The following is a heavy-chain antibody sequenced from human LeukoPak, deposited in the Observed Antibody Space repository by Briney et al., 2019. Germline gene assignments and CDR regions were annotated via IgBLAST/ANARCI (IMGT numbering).Heavy chain of an antibody. CDR3: ARDFGITMVRGVSGY. CDR2: INPNSGGT. V-gene: IGHV1-2*02. D-gene: IGHD3-10*01. Sequence: ASVKVSCKASGYTFTGYYMHWVRQAPGQGLEWMGWINPNSGGTNYAQKFQGRVTMTRDTSISTAYMELSRLRSDDTAVYYCARDFGITMVRGVSGYWGQGTLVTVSS. J-gene: IGHJ4*02. CDR1: GYTFTGYY.